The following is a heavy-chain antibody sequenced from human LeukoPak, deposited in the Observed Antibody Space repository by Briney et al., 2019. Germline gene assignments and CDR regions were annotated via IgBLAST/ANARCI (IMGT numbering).Heavy chain of an antibody. CDR3: ARALAGGDYVSPDY. J-gene: IGHJ4*02. V-gene: IGHV1-18*01. CDR2: ISTYNGNT. CDR1: GYTLTSFG. D-gene: IGHD4-17*01. Sequence: ASVKVSCKASGYTLTSFGITWVRQAPGQGLEWMGWISTYNGNTSYAQKFQGRVTMTTDTSTNTGYMELRSLRSDDTALYYCARALAGGDYVSPDYWGQGTLVTVSS.